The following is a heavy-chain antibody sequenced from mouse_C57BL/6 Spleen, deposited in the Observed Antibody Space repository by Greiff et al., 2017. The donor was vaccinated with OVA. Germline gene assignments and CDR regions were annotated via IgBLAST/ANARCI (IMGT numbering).Heavy chain of an antibody. CDR1: GNTFTDYY. D-gene: IGHD2-13*01. V-gene: IGHV1-26*01. CDR3: TRWGDTLFDY. J-gene: IGHJ2*01. CDR2: INPNNGGT. Sequence: EVQLQQSGPELVKPGASVKISCKASGNTFTDYYMNWVKQSHGKSLEWIGDINPNNGGTRYNQKFKGKAKLTVDKSSSTAYMGLRSLTSEDSAVXYCTRWGDTLFDYWGQGTTLTVSA.